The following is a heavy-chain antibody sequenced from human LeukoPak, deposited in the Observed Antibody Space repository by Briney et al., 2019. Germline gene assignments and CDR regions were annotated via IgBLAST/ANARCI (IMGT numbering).Heavy chain of an antibody. CDR2: IWYDGSNK. J-gene: IGHJ4*02. CDR1: GFTFSNYG. V-gene: IGHV3-33*01. CDR3: AANFDL. Sequence: GGSLRLSCAASGFTFSNYGMHWVRQAPGKGLEWVAVIWYDGSNKYYADSVKGRFTISRANSNNTFNLQMYSLRGEDTAVYYCAANFDLWGQGTLVTVSS.